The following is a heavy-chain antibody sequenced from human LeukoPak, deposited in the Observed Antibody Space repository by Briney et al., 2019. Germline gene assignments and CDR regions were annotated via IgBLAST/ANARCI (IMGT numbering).Heavy chain of an antibody. J-gene: IGHJ3*02. Sequence: GGSLRLSCAASGFTFSSYSMNWVRQAPGKGLEWVSSISSSSSYIYYADSVKGRFTIPRDNAKNSLYLQMNSLRAEDTAVYYCASGLAVDDAFDIWGQGTMVTVSS. CDR1: GFTFSSYS. D-gene: IGHD4-23*01. CDR3: ASGLAVDDAFDI. CDR2: ISSSSSYI. V-gene: IGHV3-21*01.